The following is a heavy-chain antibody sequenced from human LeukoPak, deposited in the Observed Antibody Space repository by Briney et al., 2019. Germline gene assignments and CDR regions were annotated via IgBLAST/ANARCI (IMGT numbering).Heavy chain of an antibody. V-gene: IGHV4-39*01. CDR2: IYYSGST. CDR1: GGSISSSSYY. J-gene: IGHJ4*02. Sequence: SETLSLTCTVSGGSISSSSYYWGWIRQPPGKGLEWIGSIYYSGSTYYNPSLKSRVTISVDTSKNQFSLKLSSVTAADTAVYYCARLYYYGSGSYYDYWGQGTLVTVSS. D-gene: IGHD3-10*01. CDR3: ARLYYYGSGSYYDY.